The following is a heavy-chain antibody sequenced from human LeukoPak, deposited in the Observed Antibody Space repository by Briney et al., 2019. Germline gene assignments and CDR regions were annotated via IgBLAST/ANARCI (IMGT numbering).Heavy chain of an antibody. Sequence: PGGSLRLSCVASGFTFSNYWMSWFRQAPGKGLEWVGNIKYDGGGKYYLDSVEGRFTISRDNAQNSLFLDMNSLRAEDTAVYYCARDYVWGSPESDYWGQGTLVTVSS. V-gene: IGHV3-7*01. CDR2: IKYDGGGK. CDR3: ARDYVWGSPESDY. D-gene: IGHD3-10*02. J-gene: IGHJ4*02. CDR1: GFTFSNYW.